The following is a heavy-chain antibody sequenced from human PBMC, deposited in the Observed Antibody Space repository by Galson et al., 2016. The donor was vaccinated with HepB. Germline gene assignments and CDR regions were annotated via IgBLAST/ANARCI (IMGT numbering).Heavy chain of an antibody. J-gene: IGHJ6*02. Sequence: TLSLTCTVSGGSISSGGYYWSWIRQHPGKGLEWIGNIYYSGSTYSNPSLKSRVTISVDTSKNQFSLNLSSVTAADTAVYYCARDLTYYYGSVGMDVWGQGTTVTVSS. D-gene: IGHD3-10*01. V-gene: IGHV4-31*03. CDR3: ARDLTYYYGSVGMDV. CDR1: GGSISSGGYY. CDR2: IYYSGST.